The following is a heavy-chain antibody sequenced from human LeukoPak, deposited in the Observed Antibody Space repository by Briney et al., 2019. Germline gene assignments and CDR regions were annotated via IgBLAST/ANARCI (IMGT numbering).Heavy chain of an antibody. CDR1: GYSISSGNY. D-gene: IGHD3-22*01. CDR3: ARHYYDSSGYYYSFGPRDAFDI. CDR2: IYYSGST. Sequence: SETLSLTCTVSGYSISSGNYWSWIRQPPGKGLEWIGYIYYSGSTNYNPSLKSRVTISVDTSKNQFSLKLSSVTAADTAVYYCARHYYDSSGYYYSFGPRDAFDIWGQGTMVTVSS. J-gene: IGHJ3*02. V-gene: IGHV4-61*01.